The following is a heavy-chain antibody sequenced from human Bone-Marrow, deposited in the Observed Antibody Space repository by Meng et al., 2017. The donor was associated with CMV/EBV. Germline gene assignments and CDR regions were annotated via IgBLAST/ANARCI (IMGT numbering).Heavy chain of an antibody. J-gene: IGHJ4*02. V-gene: IGHV1-2*02. CDR2: INPNSGGT. D-gene: IGHD5-24*01. CDR1: GYTFTGYY. Sequence: ASVKVSCKASGYTFTGYYMHWVRQAPGQGLEWMGWINPNSGGTNYAQKFQGRVTMARDTSISTAYMEVSRMGSDDTAVYYCARWDGYNSNTFDYWGQGTLVTVSS. CDR3: ARWDGYNSNTFDY.